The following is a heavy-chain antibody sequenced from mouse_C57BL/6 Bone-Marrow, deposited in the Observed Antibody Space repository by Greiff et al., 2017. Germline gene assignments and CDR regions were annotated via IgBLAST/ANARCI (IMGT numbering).Heavy chain of an antibody. CDR3: ARSRFYSNYYFDY. CDR2: IDPSDSET. V-gene: IGHV1-52*01. D-gene: IGHD2-5*01. CDR1: GYTFTSYW. J-gene: IGHJ2*01. Sequence: QVQLQQPGAELVRPGSSVKLSCKASGYTFTSYWMHWVKQRPIQGLEWIGNIDPSDSETHYNQKFKDKATLTVDKSSSTAYMQLSSLTSEDSAVYYCARSRFYSNYYFDYWGQGTTLTVSS.